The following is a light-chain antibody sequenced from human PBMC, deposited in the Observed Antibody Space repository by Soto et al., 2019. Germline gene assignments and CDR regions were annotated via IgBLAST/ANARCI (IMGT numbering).Light chain of an antibody. Sequence: IQMTQSPSSLSASVGDRVTITCQASQDITNFLNWYQQKPGEAPKLLIYDASYLETGVPSRFSGSGSGTDFTLTISSLQPEDFATYYCQQYKSYPITFGQGTRLEIK. J-gene: IGKJ5*01. CDR3: QQYKSYPIT. V-gene: IGKV1-33*01. CDR1: QDITNF. CDR2: DAS.